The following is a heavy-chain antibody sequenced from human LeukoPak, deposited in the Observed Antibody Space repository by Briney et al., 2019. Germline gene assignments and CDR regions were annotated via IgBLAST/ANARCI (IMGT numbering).Heavy chain of an antibody. CDR3: ATVGYSRGWLDY. CDR1: GYTFTSYY. J-gene: IGHJ4*02. V-gene: IGHV1-46*01. Sequence: ASVKVSCKASGYTFTSYYMHWVRQAPGQGLEWMGIINPSDGSTNYAQKFHGRVSMTGDTSTSTIYMELSSLRSEDTAVYYCATVGYSRGWLDYWGQGTLVTVSS. CDR2: INPSDGST. D-gene: IGHD6-19*01.